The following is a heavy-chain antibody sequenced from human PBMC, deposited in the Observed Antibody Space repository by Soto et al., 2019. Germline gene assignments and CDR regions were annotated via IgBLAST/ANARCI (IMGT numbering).Heavy chain of an antibody. CDR3: ARDGGYCSGGSCNWFDP. CDR2: IIPIFGTA. D-gene: IGHD2-15*01. Sequence: SVKVSCKASGGTFSSYAISWVRQAPGQGLEWMGGIIPIFGTANYAQKFQGRVTITADESTSTAYMELSSLRSEDTAVYYCARDGGYCSGGSCNWFDPWGQGTLVTAPQ. J-gene: IGHJ5*02. CDR1: GGTFSSYA. V-gene: IGHV1-69*13.